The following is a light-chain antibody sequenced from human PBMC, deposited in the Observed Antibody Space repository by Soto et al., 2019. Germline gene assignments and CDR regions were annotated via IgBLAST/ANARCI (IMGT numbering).Light chain of an antibody. CDR1: QSVSSSY. V-gene: IGKV3-20*01. Sequence: EIVLTQSPGTLSLSPGERATLSCRASQSVSSSYFAWYQQKPGQAPRLLIYGASSRATGIPDRFSGSGSGTGFTLTISRLEPEDFAVYYCQQYGSSPTWTFGQGTKVEIK. J-gene: IGKJ1*01. CDR2: GAS. CDR3: QQYGSSPTWT.